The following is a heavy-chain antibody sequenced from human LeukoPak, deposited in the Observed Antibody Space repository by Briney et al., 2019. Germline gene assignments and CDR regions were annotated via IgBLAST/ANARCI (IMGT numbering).Heavy chain of an antibody. CDR2: IYYSGST. Sequence: PSGTLSLTCTVSGGSISSSSYYWGWIRQPPGKGLEWIGSIYYSGSTYYNPSLKSRVTISVDTSKNQFSLKLSSVTAADTAVYYCARGYGSGSLIPKNWFDPWGQGTLVTVSS. CDR1: GGSISSSSYY. J-gene: IGHJ5*02. CDR3: ARGYGSGSLIPKNWFDP. V-gene: IGHV4-39*07. D-gene: IGHD3-10*01.